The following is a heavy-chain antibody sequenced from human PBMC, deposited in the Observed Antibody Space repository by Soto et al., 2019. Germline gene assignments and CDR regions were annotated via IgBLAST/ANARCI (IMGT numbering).Heavy chain of an antibody. Sequence: PAETLSLTCIVSGEAIISSSYYWCGIRQRPGKGLELSGSIYYSGRTYYNPSFKSRVTISIDTSKNQFSLKLSSVTATDTAVYYCARQRTTVVTQAYFDHWGQGALVTVSS. J-gene: IGHJ4*02. CDR3: ARQRTTVVTQAYFDH. V-gene: IGHV4-39*01. CDR2: IYYSGRT. D-gene: IGHD2-21*02. CDR1: GEAIISSSYY.